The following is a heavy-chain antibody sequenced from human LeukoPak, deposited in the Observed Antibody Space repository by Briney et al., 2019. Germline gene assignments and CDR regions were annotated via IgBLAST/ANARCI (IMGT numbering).Heavy chain of an antibody. V-gene: IGHV3-48*01. CDR1: GFTFSSYI. D-gene: IGHD3-10*01. CDR3: ARAVGHGSGSPRMDV. J-gene: IGHJ6*01. Sequence: GGSLRLSCAASGFTFSSYIMNWVRQAPGKGLEWVSYIISSSNTIYYADSVKGRFTISRDNAKNSLYLQMNSLRAEDTAVYYCARAVGHGSGSPRMDVWGKGPRSPSPQ. CDR2: IISSSNTI.